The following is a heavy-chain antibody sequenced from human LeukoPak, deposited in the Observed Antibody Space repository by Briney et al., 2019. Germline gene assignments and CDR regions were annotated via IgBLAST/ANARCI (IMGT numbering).Heavy chain of an antibody. D-gene: IGHD3-10*01. J-gene: IGHJ1*01. CDR1: GYTFTSYD. V-gene: IGHV1-8*01. Sequence: ASVKVSCKASGYTFTSYDINSVRQATGQGLEWMGWMNPNSGNTGYAQKFQGRVTMTRNTSISTAYMELSSLRSEDTAVYYCARGHGALLWFGETEYFQHWGQGTLVTVSS. CDR3: ARGHGALLWFGETEYFQH. CDR2: MNPNSGNT.